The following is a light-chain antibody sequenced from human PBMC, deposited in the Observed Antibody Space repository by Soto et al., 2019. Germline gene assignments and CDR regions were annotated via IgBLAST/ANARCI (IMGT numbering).Light chain of an antibody. CDR2: KAS. J-gene: IGKJ1*01. CDR1: QSISSW. V-gene: IGKV1-5*03. Sequence: DIQMTQSPSTLSASVGDRVTITCRASQSISSWLAWYQQKSGKVPKLLIYKASTLESGVPPRFSGSGSGTEFTLTISSLQPDDFAIYYCQQYNSYWTFGQGTNVEIK. CDR3: QQYNSYWT.